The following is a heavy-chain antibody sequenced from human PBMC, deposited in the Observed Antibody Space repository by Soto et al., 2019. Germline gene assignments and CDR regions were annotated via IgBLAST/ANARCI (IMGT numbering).Heavy chain of an antibody. Sequence: ASVKVSCKASGYTFTSYAMHWVRQAPGQRLEWMGWINAGNGNTKYSQKFQGRVTITRDTSASTAYMELSSLRSEDTAVYYCARPSLDIVVVPAAMMPLYSYYYMDVWGKGTTVTVSS. CDR1: GYTFTSYA. CDR2: INAGNGNT. J-gene: IGHJ6*03. D-gene: IGHD2-2*03. V-gene: IGHV1-3*01. CDR3: ARPSLDIVVVPAAMMPLYSYYYMDV.